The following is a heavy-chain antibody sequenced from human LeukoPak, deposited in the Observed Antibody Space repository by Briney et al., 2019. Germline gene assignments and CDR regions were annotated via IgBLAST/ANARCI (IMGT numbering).Heavy chain of an antibody. D-gene: IGHD1-14*01. CDR2: VSGSGSNT. Sequence: GGSLRLSCAASGFTFSSYAMSWARQAPGKGLEWVSAVSGSGSNTYYTDSVKGRFTISRDNSKNTLYLQMNSLRAEDTAIYYCAKEPRYKASYFDYWGQGTLVTVSS. CDR3: AKEPRYKASYFDY. J-gene: IGHJ4*02. V-gene: IGHV3-23*01. CDR1: GFTFSSYA.